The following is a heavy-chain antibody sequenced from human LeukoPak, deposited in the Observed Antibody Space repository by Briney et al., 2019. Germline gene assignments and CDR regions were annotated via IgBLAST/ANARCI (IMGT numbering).Heavy chain of an antibody. V-gene: IGHV1-2*02. CDR1: GYTFTGYY. CDR2: INPSSGGT. J-gene: IGHJ3*02. CDR3: ARLTYYDFWSGYNYAFDI. Sequence: GASVKVSCKASGYTFTGYYMHWVRQAPGQGLEWMGWINPSSGGTNYAQKFQGRVTMTRDTSISTAYMELSRLRSDDTAVYYCARLTYYDFWSGYNYAFDIWGQGTMVTVFS. D-gene: IGHD3-3*01.